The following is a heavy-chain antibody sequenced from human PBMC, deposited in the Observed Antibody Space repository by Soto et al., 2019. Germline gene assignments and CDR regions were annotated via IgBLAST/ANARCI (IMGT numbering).Heavy chain of an antibody. D-gene: IGHD1-26*01. J-gene: IGHJ4*02. V-gene: IGHV1-18*01. Sequence: QVHLVQSGAEVKKPGASVKVSCKASGYTFTSYGISWVRQAPGQWLEWMVWISAYNGNTKNAQKLQGRVTMTTDTSTSTAYMEMSSLRSDDTAVYYCARDAAVGLFDYWGQGTLVTVSS. CDR3: ARDAAVGLFDY. CDR1: GYTFTSYG. CDR2: ISAYNGNT.